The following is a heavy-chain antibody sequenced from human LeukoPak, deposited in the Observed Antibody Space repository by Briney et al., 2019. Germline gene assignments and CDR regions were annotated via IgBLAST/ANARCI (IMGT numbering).Heavy chain of an antibody. CDR1: GFTFDNYA. CDR2: ISGDGSDT. CDR3: VREGVIVEMATIPGYYFDY. J-gene: IGHJ4*02. Sequence: GGSLRLSCAASGFTFDNYAMHWVRLAPGKGLEWVSLISGDGSDTNYADSVKGRFTISRDNAKNSLYLQMNSLRVEDTAVYYCVREGVIVEMATIPGYYFDYWGQGTLVTVSS. V-gene: IGHV3-43*02. D-gene: IGHD5-24*01.